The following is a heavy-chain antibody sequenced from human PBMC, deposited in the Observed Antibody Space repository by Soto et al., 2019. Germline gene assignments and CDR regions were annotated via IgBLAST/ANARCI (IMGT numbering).Heavy chain of an antibody. CDR3: ARAENGYCSGGACFNDY. V-gene: IGHV3-30-3*01. J-gene: IGHJ4*02. CDR2: ISYDGSNK. D-gene: IGHD2-15*01. Sequence: QVQLVESGGGVVQPGRSLRLSCAASGFVFSTYAMHWVRQAPGKGLEWVAVISYDGSNKYYADSVKGRFTISRDNPKNTRPLQMNSLRAEDTAVYYCARAENGYCSGGACFNDYWGQGTLVTVSS. CDR1: GFVFSTYA.